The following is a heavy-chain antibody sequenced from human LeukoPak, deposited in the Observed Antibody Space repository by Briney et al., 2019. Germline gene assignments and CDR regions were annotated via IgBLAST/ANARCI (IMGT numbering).Heavy chain of an antibody. CDR3: ARMAGQWPVLYYYYGMDV. Sequence: GRSLRLSCAASGFTFSSYGMHWVRQAPGKGLEWVAVIWYDGSNKYYADSVKGRFTISRDNSKNTLYLQMNSLRAEDTAVYYCARMAGQWPVLYYYYGMDVWGQGTTVTVSS. CDR2: IWYDGSNK. V-gene: IGHV3-33*01. J-gene: IGHJ6*02. CDR1: GFTFSSYG. D-gene: IGHD6-19*01.